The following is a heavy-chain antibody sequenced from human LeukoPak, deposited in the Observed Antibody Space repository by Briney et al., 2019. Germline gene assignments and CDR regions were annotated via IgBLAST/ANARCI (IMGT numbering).Heavy chain of an antibody. Sequence: PGESLRNSCKGSGYSFTNYWISWVRQMPGKGLEWMGRIDPSDSYTNYSPSFQGHVTISADKSISTAYLQWSSLKASDTATYYCARQDSSGYYSPFDYWGQGTLVTVSS. D-gene: IGHD3-22*01. CDR2: IDPSDSYT. J-gene: IGHJ4*02. CDR3: ARQDSSGYYSPFDY. CDR1: GYSFTNYW. V-gene: IGHV5-10-1*01.